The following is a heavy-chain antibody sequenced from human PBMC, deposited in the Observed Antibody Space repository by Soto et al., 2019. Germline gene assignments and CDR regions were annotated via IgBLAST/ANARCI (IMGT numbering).Heavy chain of an antibody. CDR2: IHHSGSI. Sequence: QVQLQESGPGLVKPSETLSLTCSVSGGSTSDSYWSWIRQPPGKGLEWIAYIHHSGSIYYNPSLQSRATISIDTSKNHFSLNLASVTGADTAVYYCARGYDWFDPWGQGTLVTVSS. D-gene: IGHD1-1*01. CDR3: ARGYDWFDP. V-gene: IGHV4-59*01. J-gene: IGHJ5*01. CDR1: GGSTSDSY.